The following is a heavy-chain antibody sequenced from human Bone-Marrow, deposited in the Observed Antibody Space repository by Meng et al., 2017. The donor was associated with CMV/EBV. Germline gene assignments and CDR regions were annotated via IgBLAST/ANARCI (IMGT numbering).Heavy chain of an antibody. D-gene: IGHD3-22*01. CDR1: GYTLTDYG. CDR3: ARVYYDTSGYYLGYSVDY. Sequence: QVQLVQSGAEVKKPGASVNVSCKASGYTLTDYGISWVRQAPGQGLEWMGWISADNGKTKFAQKIKGRVNMATDTSTTTAYMELRSLRSDDTAVYYCARVYYDTSGYYLGYSVDYWGQGTLGTVSS. J-gene: IGHJ4*02. CDR2: ISADNGKT. V-gene: IGHV1-18*04.